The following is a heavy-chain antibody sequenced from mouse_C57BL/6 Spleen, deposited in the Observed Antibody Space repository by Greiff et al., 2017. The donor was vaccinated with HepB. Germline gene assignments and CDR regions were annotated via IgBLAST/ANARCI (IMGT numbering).Heavy chain of an antibody. CDR2: IYPRDGST. J-gene: IGHJ4*01. CDR1: GYTFTDHT. Sequence: VQLQQSDAELVKPGASVKISCKVSGYTFTDHTIHWMKQRPEQGLDWIGYIYPRDGSTKYNEKFKGKATLTADKASSTAYMQLTSLTSEDSAVYFCARGLLGYYAMDYWGQGTSVTVSS. CDR3: ARGLLGYYAMDY. D-gene: IGHD2-3*01. V-gene: IGHV1-78*01.